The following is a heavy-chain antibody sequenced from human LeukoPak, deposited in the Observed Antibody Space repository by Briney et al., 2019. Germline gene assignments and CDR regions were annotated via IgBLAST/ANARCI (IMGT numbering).Heavy chain of an antibody. CDR3: ARLHSSGGYFDY. CDR2: IYHSGST. Sequence: SETLSLTCTVSGGSISSYYWSWIRQPPGKGLEWIGYIYHSGSTYYNPSLKSRVTISVDRSKNQFSLKLSSVTAADTAVYYCARLHSSGGYFDYWGQGTLVTVS. V-gene: IGHV4-59*12. J-gene: IGHJ4*02. D-gene: IGHD3-22*01. CDR1: GGSISSYY.